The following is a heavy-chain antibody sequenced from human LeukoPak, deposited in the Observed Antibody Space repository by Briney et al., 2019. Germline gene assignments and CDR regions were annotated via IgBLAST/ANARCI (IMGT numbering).Heavy chain of an antibody. CDR1: GYTFTSYD. D-gene: IGHD6-6*01. J-gene: IGHJ4*02. CDR2: MNPNSGNT. V-gene: IGHV1-8*01. CDR3: ARAQFGSSSGGYYFDY. Sequence: ASVKVSCKASGYTFTSYDINWVRQATGQGLEWMGWMNPNSGNTGYAQKFQGGVTMTRSTSMSTAYMELSSLRSEDTAVYYCARAQFGSSSGGYYFDYWGQGALVTVSS.